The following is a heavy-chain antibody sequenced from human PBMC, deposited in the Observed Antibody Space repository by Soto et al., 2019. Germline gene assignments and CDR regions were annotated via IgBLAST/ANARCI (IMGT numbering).Heavy chain of an antibody. D-gene: IGHD4-4*01. V-gene: IGHV1-46*01. CDR1: GYTFTSYY. J-gene: IGHJ6*02. Sequence: GASVKVSCKASGYTFTSYYMHWVRQAPGQGLEWMGIINPSGGSTSYAQKFQGRVTMTRDTSTSTVYMELRSLRSDDTAVYYCAREGYSNYEPPLYYYDGMDVWSQGTTVTVSS. CDR2: INPSGGST. CDR3: AREGYSNYEPPLYYYDGMDV.